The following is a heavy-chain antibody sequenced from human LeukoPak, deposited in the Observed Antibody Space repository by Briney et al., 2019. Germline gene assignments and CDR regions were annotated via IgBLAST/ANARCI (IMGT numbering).Heavy chain of an antibody. V-gene: IGHV4-34*01. J-gene: IGHJ4*02. D-gene: IGHD2-2*01. Sequence: SETLSLTCAVYGGSFSGYYWSWIRQPPGKGLEWIGEINHSGSTNYNPSLKSRVTISVDTSKNQFSLKLSSVTAADTAVYYCARGWSAAILYYFDYWGQGTLVTVSS. CDR2: INHSGST. CDR3: ARGWSAAILYYFDY. CDR1: GGSFSGYY.